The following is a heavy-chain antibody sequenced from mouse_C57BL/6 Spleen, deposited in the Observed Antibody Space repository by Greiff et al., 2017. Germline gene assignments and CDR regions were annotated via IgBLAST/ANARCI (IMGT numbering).Heavy chain of an antibody. V-gene: IGHV1-53*01. CDR3: AREGEYYCAMDD. Sequence: QVQLQQPGTELVKPGASVKLSCKASGYTLTSYWMHWVKQRPGQGLEWIGNINPSNGGTNYNEQFKSKATLTVDKSSSTAYMQLGSLTSKDTAVYYCAREGEYYCAMDDWGQGTSVTVSS. CDR2: INPSNGGT. D-gene: IGHD5-1*01. CDR1: GYTLTSYW. J-gene: IGHJ4*01.